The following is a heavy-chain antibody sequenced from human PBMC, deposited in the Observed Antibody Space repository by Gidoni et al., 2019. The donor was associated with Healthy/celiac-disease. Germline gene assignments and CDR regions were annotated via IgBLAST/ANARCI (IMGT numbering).Heavy chain of an antibody. D-gene: IGHD2-2*01. CDR1: GFTFSSYA. CDR2: ISGSGGST. Sequence: EVQLLESGGGLVQPGGSLRLYCAASGFTFSSYALSWVRQAPGKGLEWVSAISGSGGSTYYADSVKDRFTISRDNSKNTLYLQMNSLRAEDTAVYYCAKTPPPGDIVVVPAASAFDIWGQGTMVTVSS. V-gene: IGHV3-23*01. J-gene: IGHJ3*02. CDR3: AKTPPPGDIVVVPAASAFDI.